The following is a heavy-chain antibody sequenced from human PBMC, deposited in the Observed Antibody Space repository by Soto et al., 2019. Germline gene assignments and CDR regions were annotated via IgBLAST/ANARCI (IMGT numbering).Heavy chain of an antibody. Sequence: GASVKVSCKASGYTFTSYDINWVRQATGQGLEWMGWMNPNSGNTGYAQKFQGRVTMTRNTSISTAYMELSSLRSEDTAVYYCARAKYYDYIWGSYRRDNNYYYYMDVWGKGTTVTVSS. CDR1: GYTFTSYD. J-gene: IGHJ6*03. V-gene: IGHV1-8*01. CDR3: ARAKYYDYIWGSYRRDNNYYYYMDV. D-gene: IGHD3-16*02. CDR2: MNPNSGNT.